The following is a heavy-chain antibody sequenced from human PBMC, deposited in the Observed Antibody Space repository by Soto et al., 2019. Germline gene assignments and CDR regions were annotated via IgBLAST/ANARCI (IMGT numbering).Heavy chain of an antibody. CDR2: FFSDVER. CDR3: ARMDGDFNYYALDV. V-gene: IGHV2-26*01. CDR1: GFSLSSGRMG. D-gene: IGHD4-17*01. Sequence: SGPTLVNPTETLTLTCTVSGFSLSSGRMGVSWIRQPPGKPLEWLAHFFSDVERSYSASMQSRLTLSTDISGSQVVLTMTDMDPVDTATYYCARMDGDFNYYALDVWGQGTTVTVSS. J-gene: IGHJ6*02.